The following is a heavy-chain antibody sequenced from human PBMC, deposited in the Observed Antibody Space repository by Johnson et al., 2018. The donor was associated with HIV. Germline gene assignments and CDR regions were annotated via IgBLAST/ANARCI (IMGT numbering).Heavy chain of an antibody. CDR3: ARGVGLVDGMIVDAFDI. D-gene: IGHD3-22*01. Sequence: QVQLVESGGGVVQPGRSLRLSCAASGFTFSNYAMHWVRQAPGKGLEWVAVISYDGSNKYYGDSVKGRFTLSRDNSKNTVYLQMNRLRAEDTAVYYCARGVGLVDGMIVDAFDIWGQGTMVTVSS. CDR2: ISYDGSNK. CDR1: GFTFSNYA. V-gene: IGHV3-30*04. J-gene: IGHJ3*02.